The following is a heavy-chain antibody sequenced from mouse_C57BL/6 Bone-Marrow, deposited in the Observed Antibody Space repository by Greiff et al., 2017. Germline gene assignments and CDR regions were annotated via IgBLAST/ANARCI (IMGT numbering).Heavy chain of an antibody. J-gene: IGHJ1*03. V-gene: IGHV1-69*01. CDR1: GYTFTSYW. CDR2: IDPSDSYT. Sequence: QVQLQQPGAELVMPGASVQLSCKASGYTFTSYWMHWVKQRPGQGLEWIGEIDPSDSYTNYNQKFKGKSTLTVDKSSSTAYMQLSSLTSEDSAVYYCARWVFDVWGTGTTVTVSS. CDR3: ARWVFDV.